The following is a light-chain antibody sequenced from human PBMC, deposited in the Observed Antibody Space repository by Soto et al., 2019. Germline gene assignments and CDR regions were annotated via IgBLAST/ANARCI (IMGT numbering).Light chain of an antibody. CDR3: CSNPGTYTWV. V-gene: IGLV2-11*01. CDR2: DVS. CDR1: SSDVGGYNY. J-gene: IGLJ3*02. Sequence: QSALTQPRSVSGSPGQSVAISCTGTSSDVGGYNYVSWYQQHPGKAPKLMIYDVSKRPSGVPDRFSGSKSGNTASLTISGLQAEDEADYYCCSNPGTYTWVFGGGTKVTVL.